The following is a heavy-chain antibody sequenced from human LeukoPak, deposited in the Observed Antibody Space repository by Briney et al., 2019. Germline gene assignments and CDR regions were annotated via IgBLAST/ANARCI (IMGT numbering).Heavy chain of an antibody. V-gene: IGHV4-59*01. CDR3: ARGIGTYYDSSGYSC. CDR1: GGSISSYY. CDR2: IYYSGST. Sequence: SETLSLTCTVSGGSISSYYWSWIRQPPGKGLEWIGYIYYSGSTNYNPSLKSRVTISVDTSKSQFSLKLSSVTAADTAVYYCARGIGTYYDSSGYSCWGQGTLVTVSS. J-gene: IGHJ4*02. D-gene: IGHD3-22*01.